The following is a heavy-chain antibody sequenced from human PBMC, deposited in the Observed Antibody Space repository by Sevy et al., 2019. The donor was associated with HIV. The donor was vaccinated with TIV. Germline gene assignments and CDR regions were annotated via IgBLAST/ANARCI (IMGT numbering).Heavy chain of an antibody. CDR2: IYYSGTT. CDR3: ARHAAVATSSFDF. J-gene: IGHJ5*01. V-gene: IGHV4-59*08. D-gene: IGHD6-19*01. Sequence: SETLSLTCSVSGGSVTGYFWSWIRQPPGKGVEWIAYIYYSGTTIYNPSLKSRVTISVDTSRSQFSLKLSSVTAADTAMYFCARHAAVATSSFDFWGQGTLVTVSS. CDR1: GGSVTGYF.